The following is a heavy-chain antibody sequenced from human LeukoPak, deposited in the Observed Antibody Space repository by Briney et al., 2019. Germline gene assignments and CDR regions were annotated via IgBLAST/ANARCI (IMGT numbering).Heavy chain of an antibody. Sequence: GGSLRLSCAASGFTFSSYGMHWVRQAPSKGLEWVAFIRYDGSNKYYADSVKGRFTISRDNSKNTLYLQMNSLRAEDTAVYYCAKVLPYDSSNWFDPWGQGTLVTVSS. J-gene: IGHJ5*02. CDR2: IRYDGSNK. CDR3: AKVLPYDSSNWFDP. CDR1: GFTFSSYG. V-gene: IGHV3-30*02. D-gene: IGHD3-3*01.